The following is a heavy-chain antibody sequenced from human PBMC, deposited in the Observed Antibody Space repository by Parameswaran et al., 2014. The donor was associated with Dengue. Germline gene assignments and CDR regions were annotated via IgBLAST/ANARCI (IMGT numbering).Heavy chain of an antibody. V-gene: IGHV3-49*02. CDR2: IRSKTYGGAI. CDR3: ARDLYRYDTSGEAGGYRRGGPR. J-gene: IGHJ6*04. D-gene: IGHD3-22*01. Sequence: VRQAPGKGLEWVGIIRSKTYGGAIEYAASVKDRFTISRDDSKSIAYLQMNSLKTEDTAVYYCARDLYRYDTSGEAGGYRRGGPRGAKGTTVTVSS.